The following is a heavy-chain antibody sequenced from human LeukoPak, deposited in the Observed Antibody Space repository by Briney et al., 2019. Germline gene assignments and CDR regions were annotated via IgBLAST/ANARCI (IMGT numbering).Heavy chain of an antibody. Sequence: GGSLSLSCAASGFTFINAWMSWVRQAPGEGLEWVGRIKRRSDGGTADCAAPMKGRFTISRDDSKNTLYLQMNSLKTEDTAVYYCTTVTDGASDYWGQGTLVTVSS. V-gene: IGHV3-15*01. J-gene: IGHJ4*02. D-gene: IGHD3-10*01. CDR2: IKRRSDGGTA. CDR3: TTVTDGASDY. CDR1: GFTFINAW.